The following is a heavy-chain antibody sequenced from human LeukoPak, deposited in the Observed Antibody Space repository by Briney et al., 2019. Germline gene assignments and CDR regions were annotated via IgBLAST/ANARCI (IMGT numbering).Heavy chain of an antibody. J-gene: IGHJ4*02. CDR3: SRHIVGARTFFDY. CDR1: GFTFGDYA. D-gene: IGHD1-26*01. V-gene: IGHV3-49*04. Sequence: GGSLRLSCTASGFTFGDYAMSWVRQAPGKGLEWVCFITSKTYGATTDYAASVKGRFTISRDDSKSIAYLQMNSLKSEDRAVYYCSRHIVGARTFFDYWGQGALVTVSS. CDR2: ITSKTYGATT.